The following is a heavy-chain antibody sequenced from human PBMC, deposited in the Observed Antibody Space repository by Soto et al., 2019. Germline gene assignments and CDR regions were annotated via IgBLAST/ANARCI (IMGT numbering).Heavy chain of an antibody. Sequence: GGSLRLSCAASTSTFSNYAMTWVRQAPGKGLEWVSAISGSGSSTHYADSVKGRFFISRDNSKKTLYLQMTSLTAEDSAMYYCARGSTDSYPGSRIFDFWGRGTLVTVSS. CDR1: TSTFSNYA. V-gene: IGHV3-23*01. CDR3: ARGSTDSYPGSRIFDF. D-gene: IGHD3-10*01. J-gene: IGHJ4*02. CDR2: ISGSGSST.